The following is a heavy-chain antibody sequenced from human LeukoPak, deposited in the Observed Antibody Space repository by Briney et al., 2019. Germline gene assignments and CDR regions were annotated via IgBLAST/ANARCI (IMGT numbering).Heavy chain of an antibody. Sequence: GESLKISCKGSGYSFSSYWIGWVRQMPGKGLEWMGIIYSGDSDTIYSPSLQGQVTISADKSISTAYLQWSSLKASDIAMYYCARREHCSGGSCNGLIGDAFDIWGQGTMVTVSS. V-gene: IGHV5-51*01. CDR2: IYSGDSDT. CDR3: ARREHCSGGSCNGLIGDAFDI. J-gene: IGHJ3*02. CDR1: GYSFSSYW. D-gene: IGHD2-15*01.